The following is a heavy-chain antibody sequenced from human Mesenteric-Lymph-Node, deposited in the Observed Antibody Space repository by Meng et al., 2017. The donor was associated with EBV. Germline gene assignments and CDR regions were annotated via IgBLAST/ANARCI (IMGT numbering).Heavy chain of an antibody. CDR1: SGSFSGYY. CDR2: IDHSGST. D-gene: IGHD2-15*01. CDR3: APLRPYCSGGTFNVGGY. J-gene: IGHJ4*02. Sequence: QVQLQRWGAGLLKPSETLSLPCAVYSGSFSGYYWSWVRQPPGKGLEWIGEIDHSGSTNYNSSLKSRVTISVDTSKNQFSLKLNSMTAADTAMYYCAPLRPYCSGGTFNVGGYWGQGTLVTVSS. V-gene: IGHV4-34*01.